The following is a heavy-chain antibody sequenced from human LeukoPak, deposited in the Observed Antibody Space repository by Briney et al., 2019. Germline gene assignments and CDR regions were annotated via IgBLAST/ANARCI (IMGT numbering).Heavy chain of an antibody. J-gene: IGHJ4*02. D-gene: IGHD5-24*01. Sequence: ASVKVSCKVSGYTLTELSMHWVRQAPGKGLEWMGGFDPEDGETIYAQKFQGRVTMTRDTSTSTVYMELSSLRSEDTAVYYCARDPRVAGYKTHFDYWGQGTLVTVSS. V-gene: IGHV1-24*01. CDR2: FDPEDGET. CDR3: ARDPRVAGYKTHFDY. CDR1: GYTLTELS.